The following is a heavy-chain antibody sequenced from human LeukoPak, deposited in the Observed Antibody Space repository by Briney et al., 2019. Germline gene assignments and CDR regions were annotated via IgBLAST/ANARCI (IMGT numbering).Heavy chain of an antibody. D-gene: IGHD3-22*01. V-gene: IGHV3-30*02. Sequence: PGGSLRLSCAASGFTFSSYGMHWVRQAPGKGLEWVAFIRWDGIIKYYADSVKGRFTISRDTSKSTLYLQMNSLRAEDTAVYYCARSKSYDSSGYYFDYWGQGTLVTVSS. CDR3: ARSKSYDSSGYYFDY. CDR1: GFTFSSYG. J-gene: IGHJ4*02. CDR2: IRWDGIIK.